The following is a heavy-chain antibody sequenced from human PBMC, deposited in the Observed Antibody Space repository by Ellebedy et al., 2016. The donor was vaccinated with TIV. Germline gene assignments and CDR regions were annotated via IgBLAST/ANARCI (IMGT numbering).Heavy chain of an antibody. CDR3: AKDKFTVNMYFLGGEHLQH. V-gene: IGHV3-23*01. CDR2: LSGSGDST. Sequence: GESLKISXAASGFSFSSYAMTWVRQAPGKGLECVSALSGSGDSTYYADSVKGRFTISRDNSKNTLYLQMNSLRAEDTAVYYCAKDKFTVNMYFLGGEHLQHWGQGTLVIVSS. CDR1: GFSFSSYA. J-gene: IGHJ1*01. D-gene: IGHD4-17*01.